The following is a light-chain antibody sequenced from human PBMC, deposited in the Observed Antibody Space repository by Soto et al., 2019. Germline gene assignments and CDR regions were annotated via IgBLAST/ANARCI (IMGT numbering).Light chain of an antibody. CDR2: DVS. J-gene: IGLJ3*02. CDR3: CSYAGSDTVV. Sequence: QSVLTQPRSVSGSPGQSVTISCTGTSSDVGSYDYVSWYQQHPDTAPKLMIYDVSKRPSGVPDRFSGSKSGNTASLTISGLQDEDEADYSCCSYAGSDTVVFGGGTKLTVL. V-gene: IGLV2-11*01. CDR1: SSDVGSYDY.